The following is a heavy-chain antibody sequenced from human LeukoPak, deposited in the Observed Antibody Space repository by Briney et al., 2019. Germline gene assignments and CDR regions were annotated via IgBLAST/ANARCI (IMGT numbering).Heavy chain of an antibody. CDR3: ARDLSQYCGGDCYSYWYFDL. CDR2: MNPNSGNT. Sequence: GASVKVSCKASGYTFTSYDINWVRQATGQGLEWMGWMNPNSGNTGYAQKFQGRVTITRNTSISTAYMELSRLRSDDTAVYYCARDLSQYCGGDCYSYWYFDLWGRGTLVTVSS. J-gene: IGHJ2*01. D-gene: IGHD2-21*02. CDR1: GYTFTSYD. V-gene: IGHV1-8*03.